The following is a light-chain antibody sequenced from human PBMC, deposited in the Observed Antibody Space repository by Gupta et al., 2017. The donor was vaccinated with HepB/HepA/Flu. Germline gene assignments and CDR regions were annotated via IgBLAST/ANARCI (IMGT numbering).Light chain of an antibody. Sequence: QSVLTPPPSVSAAPGRKVTISCSGSSSNIGNNYVSWYQQLPGTAPKLLSYDNNKRPSGIPDRFSCSKSGTSATLGITGLQTGDEADDYCGTWDSSLSAGVFGGGTKLTVL. J-gene: IGLJ2*01. V-gene: IGLV1-51*01. CDR3: GTWDSSLSAGV. CDR1: SSNIGNNY. CDR2: DNN.